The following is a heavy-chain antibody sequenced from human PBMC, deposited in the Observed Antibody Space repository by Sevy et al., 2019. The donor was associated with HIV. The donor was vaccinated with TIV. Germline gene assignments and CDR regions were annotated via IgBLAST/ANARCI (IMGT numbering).Heavy chain of an antibody. CDR1: GGSISSGGYS. CDR2: IYHSGST. Sequence: SETLSLTCAVSGGSISSGGYSWSWIRQPPGKGLEWIGYIYHSGSTYYNPSLKSRVTISVDRSKNQFSLKLSSVTAADTAVYYCASSSSWYRTGVRYWGQGTLVTVSS. J-gene: IGHJ4*02. CDR3: ASSSSWYRTGVRY. D-gene: IGHD6-13*01. V-gene: IGHV4-30-2*01.